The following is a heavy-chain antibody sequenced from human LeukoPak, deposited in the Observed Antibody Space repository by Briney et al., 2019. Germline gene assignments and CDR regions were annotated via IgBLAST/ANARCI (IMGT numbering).Heavy chain of an antibody. D-gene: IGHD3-22*01. V-gene: IGHV1-2*02. CDR1: GYTFTGYY. Sequence: GASVKVSCKASGYTFTGYYMHWVRQAPGQGLEWMGWINPNSGGTNYAQKFQGRVTMTRDTSISTAYMELSRLRSDDTAVYYCAKGYTDSSGYYYYPGFDYWGQGTLVTVSS. J-gene: IGHJ4*02. CDR3: AKGYTDSSGYYYYPGFDY. CDR2: INPNSGGT.